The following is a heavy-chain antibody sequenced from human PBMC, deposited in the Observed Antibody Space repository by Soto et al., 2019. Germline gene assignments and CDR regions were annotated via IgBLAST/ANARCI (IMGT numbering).Heavy chain of an antibody. CDR2: ISYDGSNK. Sequence: PGGSLRLSCAASGFTFSSYAMHWVRQAPGKGLEWVAVISYDGSNKYYADSVKGRFTISRDNSKNTLYLQMNSLRAEDTAVYYSAIEDCISTSCPDYGMDVWDQGTTVTVAS. J-gene: IGHJ6*02. V-gene: IGHV3-30-3*01. CDR1: GFTFSSYA. CDR3: AIEDCISTSCPDYGMDV. D-gene: IGHD2-2*01.